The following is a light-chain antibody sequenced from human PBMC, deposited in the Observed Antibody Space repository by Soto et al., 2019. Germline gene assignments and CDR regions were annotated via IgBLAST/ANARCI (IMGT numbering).Light chain of an antibody. CDR3: QQYNNWPLT. V-gene: IGKV3-15*01. CDR2: GAS. Sequence: IELTQSPGTLSLSPGERATLSCRASQSVSSSYLAWYQQKPGQAPRILIYGASTRDTGILARFSGSGSGTEFTLTISSLQSEDFAVYYCQQYNNWPLTFGGGTKVDIK. CDR1: QSVSSSY. J-gene: IGKJ4*01.